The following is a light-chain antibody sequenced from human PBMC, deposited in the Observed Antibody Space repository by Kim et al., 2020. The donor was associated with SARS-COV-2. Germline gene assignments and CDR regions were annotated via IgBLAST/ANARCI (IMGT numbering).Light chain of an antibody. J-gene: IGLJ2*01. V-gene: IGLV3-19*01. CDR1: SLRSHY. CDR2: GRN. CDR3: QSRDSGGNVL. Sequence: SSELTQDPAVSVALGQTVRITCQGDSLRSHYATWYQQRPRQAPVLVIYGRNNRPSGIPDRFSGSSSGNTASLTISGAQAEDEADFYCQSRDSGGNVLFGGGTKLTVL.